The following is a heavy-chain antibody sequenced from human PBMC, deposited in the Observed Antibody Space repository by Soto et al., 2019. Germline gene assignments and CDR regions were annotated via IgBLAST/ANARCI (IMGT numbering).Heavy chain of an antibody. J-gene: IGHJ4*02. D-gene: IGHD3-10*01. CDR3: AKDGSPHY. Sequence: GGSLRLSCAASGLAISTYGMNWVRQTPGKGLEWVSTITGSGGSAFYADSVKGRFTISRDTSKNTLFLQMNSLRAEDTAVYYCAKDGSPHYWGQGTPVTVSS. V-gene: IGHV3-23*01. CDR1: GLAISTYG. CDR2: ITGSGGSA.